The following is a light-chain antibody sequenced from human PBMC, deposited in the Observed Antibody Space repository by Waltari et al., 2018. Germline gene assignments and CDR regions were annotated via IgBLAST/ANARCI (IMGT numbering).Light chain of an antibody. CDR3: QQYNNWPLT. Sequence: EIVMTQSPATLSVSPGERATLSCRASQSFSSNLAWYQQKPGQAPRLPIYGASTRATGIPARFSGSGSGTEFTLTISSLQSEDFAVYYCQQYNNWPLTFGGGTKVEIK. V-gene: IGKV3-15*01. CDR2: GAS. CDR1: QSFSSN. J-gene: IGKJ4*01.